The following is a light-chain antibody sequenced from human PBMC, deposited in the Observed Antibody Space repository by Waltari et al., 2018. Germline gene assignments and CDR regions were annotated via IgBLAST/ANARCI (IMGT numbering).Light chain of an antibody. CDR2: KDS. J-gene: IGLJ1*01. V-gene: IGLV3-25*03. CDR3: QSADSSGTDYV. Sequence: SYELTQPPSVSVSPGQTARITCSGDAFPKQYAYWYQQKPGQAPVLVIYKDSERPSGIPERFSGSSSGTTVTLTISGVQAEDEADYYCQSADSSGTDYVFGTGTKVTVL. CDR1: AFPKQY.